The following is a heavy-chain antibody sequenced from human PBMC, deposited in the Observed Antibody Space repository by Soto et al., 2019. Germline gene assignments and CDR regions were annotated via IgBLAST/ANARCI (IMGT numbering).Heavy chain of an antibody. J-gene: IGHJ3*02. CDR3: ARVEMATIKGNAFDI. V-gene: IGHV1-18*01. Sequence: ASVKVSCKASGYTFTNFGISWVRQAPGQGLEWMGWISAYNGNTNYAQKFQGRVTMTTDTSTSTAYMEVRSLIFDNTAVYYCARVEMATIKGNAFDIWGQGTMVTVSS. CDR1: GYTFTNFG. CDR2: ISAYNGNT. D-gene: IGHD5-12*01.